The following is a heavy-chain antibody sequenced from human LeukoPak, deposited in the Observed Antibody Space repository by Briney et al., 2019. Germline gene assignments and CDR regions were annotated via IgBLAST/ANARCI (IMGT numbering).Heavy chain of an antibody. Sequence: GGSLRLSCAASGFTFSSYSMNWVRQAPGKGLEWVSSISCSSSYIYYADSVKGRFTISRDNAKNSLYLQMNSLRAEDTAVYYCAKAKTQAMVLPGNYWGQGTLVTVSS. CDR1: GFTFSSYS. V-gene: IGHV3-21*01. CDR2: ISCSSSYI. CDR3: AKAKTQAMVLPGNY. D-gene: IGHD5-18*01. J-gene: IGHJ4*02.